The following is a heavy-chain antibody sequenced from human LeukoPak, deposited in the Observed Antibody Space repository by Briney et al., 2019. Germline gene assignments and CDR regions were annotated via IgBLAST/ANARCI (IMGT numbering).Heavy chain of an antibody. Sequence: SETLSLTCTVSGGSISSYYWSWIRQPPGKGLEWIGYIYYSGSTNYNPSLKSRVTTSVDTSKNQFSLKLSSVTAADTAVYYCARQWYGGNSGIDYWGQGTLVTVSS. CDR1: GGSISSYY. CDR3: ARQWYGGNSGIDY. D-gene: IGHD4-23*01. V-gene: IGHV4-59*08. J-gene: IGHJ4*02. CDR2: IYYSGST.